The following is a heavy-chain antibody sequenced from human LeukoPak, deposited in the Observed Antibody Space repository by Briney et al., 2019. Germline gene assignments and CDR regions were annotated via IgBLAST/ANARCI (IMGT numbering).Heavy chain of an antibody. CDR3: ASGLDYYFYYMDV. D-gene: IGHD6-19*01. J-gene: IGHJ6*03. V-gene: IGHV1-2*02. CDR1: GYTFTGYY. Sequence: GASVKVSCKASGYTFTGYYMHWVRQAPGQGLEWMGWINPNSGGTNYEQKYPVRVTMTRDTSISTTYLELSRLRSDDTAVYSCASGLDYYFYYMDVWGKGTTVTVSS. CDR2: INPNSGGT.